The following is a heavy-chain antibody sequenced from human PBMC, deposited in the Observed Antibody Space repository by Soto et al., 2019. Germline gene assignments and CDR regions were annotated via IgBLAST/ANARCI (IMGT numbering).Heavy chain of an antibody. D-gene: IGHD4-17*01. Sequence: GESLKISCKGSGYTFTNYWIVWVRQAPGKGLEWMGLIYPGDSDTRYNPSFQGQVTISADKSTNTAYLQWSNLMASDSAIYYCARSGRGGVRWLDLFDPWGKGTQVTVSS. CDR3: ARSGRGGVRWLDLFDP. CDR1: GYTFTNYW. V-gene: IGHV5-51*01. J-gene: IGHJ5*02. CDR2: IYPGDSDT.